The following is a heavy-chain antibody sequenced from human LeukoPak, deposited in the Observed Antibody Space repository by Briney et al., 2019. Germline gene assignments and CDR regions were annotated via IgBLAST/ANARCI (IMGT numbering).Heavy chain of an antibody. J-gene: IGHJ5*02. D-gene: IGHD5-24*01. V-gene: IGHV3-23*01. CDR1: GFTFSNYA. CDR2: LSAGGDFT. Sequence: GGSLRLSCAASGFTFSNYAMYWVRQAPGKGLEWVSGLSAGGDFTYYADSVKGRFTISRDNSKNTLYMDMNSLRAEDTAVYYCARRGNTISFFDPWGQGTLVTVSS. CDR3: ARRGNTISFFDP.